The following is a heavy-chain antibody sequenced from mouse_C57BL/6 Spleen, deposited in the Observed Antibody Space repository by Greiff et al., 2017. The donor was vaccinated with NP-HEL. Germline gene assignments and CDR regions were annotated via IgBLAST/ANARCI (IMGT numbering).Heavy chain of an antibody. CDR1: GFTFSSYA. CDR2: ISSGGGYI. Sequence: EVMLVESGEGLVKPGGSLKLSCAASGFTFSSYAMSWVRQTPEKRLEWVAYISSGGGYIYYADTVKGRFTISGDNASNTLYLQLSSLKSEDTAKYYCRNYFLYDGDYSYAMDYWGQGTSVTVSS. V-gene: IGHV5-9-1*02. CDR3: RNYFLYDGDYSYAMDY. D-gene: IGHD2-3*01. J-gene: IGHJ4*01.